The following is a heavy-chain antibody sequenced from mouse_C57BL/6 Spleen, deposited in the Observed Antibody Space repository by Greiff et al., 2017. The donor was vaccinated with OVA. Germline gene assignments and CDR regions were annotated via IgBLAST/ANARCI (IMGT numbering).Heavy chain of an antibody. D-gene: IGHD3-2*02. CDR1: GFTFTDYY. J-gene: IGHJ3*01. CDR3: ARSRDSSGYAWVAY. Sequence: EVKVVESGGGLVQPGGSLSLSCAASGFTFTDYYMSWVRQPPGKALEWLGFIRNKANGYTTEYSASVKGRFTISRDNSQSILYLQMTALRAEDSATYYCARSRDSSGYAWVAYWGQGTLVTVSA. CDR2: IRNKANGYTT. V-gene: IGHV7-3*01.